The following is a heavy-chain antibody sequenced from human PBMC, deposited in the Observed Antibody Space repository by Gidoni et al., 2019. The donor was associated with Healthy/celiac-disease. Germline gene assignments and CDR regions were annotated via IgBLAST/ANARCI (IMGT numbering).Heavy chain of an antibody. J-gene: IGHJ3*02. CDR2: ISSSSSYI. CDR1: GFTFSSYS. D-gene: IGHD3-10*01. Sequence: EVQLVESGGGLVKPGGSLRLSCAASGFTFSSYSMNWVRQAPGKGLEWVSSISSSSSYIYYADSVKGRFTISRDNAKNSLYLQMNSLRAEDTAVYYCARDIYRVRGVIEDAFDIWGQGTMVTVSS. CDR3: ARDIYRVRGVIEDAFDI. V-gene: IGHV3-21*01.